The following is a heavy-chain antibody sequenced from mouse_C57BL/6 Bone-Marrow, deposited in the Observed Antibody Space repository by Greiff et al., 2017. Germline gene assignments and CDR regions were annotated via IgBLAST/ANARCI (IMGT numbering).Heavy chain of an antibody. D-gene: IGHD4-1*01. CDR2: ISSGSSTI. CDR1: GFTFSDYG. V-gene: IGHV5-17*01. CDR3: ARRFTYYWDFYFAMDY. J-gene: IGHJ4*01. Sequence: DVQLQESGGGLVKPGGSLKLSCAASGFTFSDYGMHWVRQAPEKGLEWVAYISSGSSTIYYADKVKGRFTISRDNAKNTLYLQMTSLRSEDTAMYYFARRFTYYWDFYFAMDYWGQGTSVTVSS.